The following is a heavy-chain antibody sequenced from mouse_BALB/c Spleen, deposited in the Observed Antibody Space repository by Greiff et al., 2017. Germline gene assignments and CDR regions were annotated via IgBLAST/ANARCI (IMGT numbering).Heavy chain of an antibody. CDR2: ISNGGGST. CDR3: ARLYGSSFFFAY. CDR1: GFTFSSYT. D-gene: IGHD1-1*01. Sequence: EVMLVESGGGLVKPGGSLKLSCAASGFTFSSYTMSWVRQTPEKRLEWVAYISNGGGSTYYPDTVKGRFTISRDNAKNTLYLQMSSLKSEDTAMYYCARLYGSSFFFAYWGQGTLVTVSA. V-gene: IGHV5-12-2*01. J-gene: IGHJ3*01.